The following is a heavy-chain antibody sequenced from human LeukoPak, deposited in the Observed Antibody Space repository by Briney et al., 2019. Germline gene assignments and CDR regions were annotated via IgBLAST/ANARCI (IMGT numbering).Heavy chain of an antibody. CDR3: ARVGSSWYNYYYYYMDV. V-gene: IGHV4-30-2*01. CDR2: IYHSGST. D-gene: IGHD6-13*01. CDR1: GGSISSGGYS. J-gene: IGHJ6*03. Sequence: SQTLSLTCAVSGGSISSGGYSWSWIRQPPGKGLEWIGYIYHSGSTYYNPSLKSRVTISVDRSKNQFSLKLSSVTAADTAVYYCARVGSSWYNYYYYYMDVWGKGTTVTVSS.